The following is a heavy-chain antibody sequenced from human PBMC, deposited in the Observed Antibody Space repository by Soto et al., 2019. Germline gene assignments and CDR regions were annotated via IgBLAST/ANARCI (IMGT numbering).Heavy chain of an antibody. CDR1: GFTFSSYS. J-gene: IGHJ6*02. D-gene: IGHD2-21*02. V-gene: IGHV3-21*01. CDR2: ISSSSSYI. CDR3: AREAFCGGDCSLLDGMDV. Sequence: GGSLRLSCAASGFTFSSYSMNWVRQAPGKGLEWVSSISSSSSYIYYADSVKGRFTISRDNAKNSLYLQMNSLRAEDTAVYYCAREAFCGGDCSLLDGMDVWGQGTTVTVS.